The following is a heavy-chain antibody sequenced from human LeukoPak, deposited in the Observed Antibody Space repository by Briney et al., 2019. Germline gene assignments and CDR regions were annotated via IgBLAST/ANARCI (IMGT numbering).Heavy chain of an antibody. V-gene: IGHV1-2*02. J-gene: IGHJ6*02. CDR1: GYTFTGYY. CDR2: INPNSGGT. CDR3: ALGATSIADDTLRLDV. D-gene: IGHD6-6*01. Sequence: GASVKVSCKASGYTFTGYYMHWVRQAPGHGLKWMGWINPNSGGTNYAQKFQGRVTMTRDTSISTAYMELSRLRSDDTAVYYCALGATSIADDTLRLDVWGQGTTVTVSS.